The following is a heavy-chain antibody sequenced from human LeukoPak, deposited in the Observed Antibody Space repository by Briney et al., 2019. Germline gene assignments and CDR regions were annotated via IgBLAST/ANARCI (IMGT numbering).Heavy chain of an antibody. CDR2: IYYSGST. V-gene: IGHV4-31*03. CDR1: GGSISSGGYY. J-gene: IGHJ4*02. CDR3: ARGGRAIPTYYYDSSGYSYFDY. D-gene: IGHD3-22*01. Sequence: PSQTLSLTCTVSGGSISSGGYYWSWIRQHPGKGLEWIGYIYYSGSTYYNPSLKSRVTISVDTSKNQFSLKLSSVTAADTAVYYCARGGRAIPTYYYDSSGYSYFDYWGQGTLVTVSS.